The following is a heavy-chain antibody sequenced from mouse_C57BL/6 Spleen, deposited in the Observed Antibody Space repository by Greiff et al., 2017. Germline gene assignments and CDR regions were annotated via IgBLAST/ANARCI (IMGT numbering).Heavy chain of an antibody. V-gene: IGHV1-69*01. J-gene: IGHJ4*01. CDR1: GYTFTSYW. Sequence: QVQLQQPGAELVMPGASVKLSCKASGYTFTSYWMHWVKQRPGQGLEWIGEIDPSDIYTNYNQKFKGKSTLTVDKSSSPAYMPLCSLTSEDSAVYYCARWDMSNYGEDYAMDYWGQGTSVTVSS. D-gene: IGHD2-5*01. CDR2: IDPSDIYT. CDR3: ARWDMSNYGEDYAMDY.